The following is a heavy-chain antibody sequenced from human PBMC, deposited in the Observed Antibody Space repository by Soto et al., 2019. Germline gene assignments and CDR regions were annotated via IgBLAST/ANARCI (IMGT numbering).Heavy chain of an antibody. Sequence: SETLSLTCTVSSGSISVTNVFWGWVRQPPGKGLEWIGNIDYSGTAYFSPPLATRVTFHVDTSKNQFSLTLYSVTAADTAVYYRARITGRNLDYWGQGIPVPVSS. J-gene: IGHJ4*02. D-gene: IGHD1-20*01. CDR1: SGSISVTNVF. CDR3: ARITGRNLDY. CDR2: IDYSGTA. V-gene: IGHV4-39*01.